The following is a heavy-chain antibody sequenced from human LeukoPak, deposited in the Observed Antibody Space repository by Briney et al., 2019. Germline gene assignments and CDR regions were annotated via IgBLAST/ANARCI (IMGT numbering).Heavy chain of an antibody. CDR1: GYTLTELS. J-gene: IGHJ3*02. CDR2: FDPEDGET. D-gene: IGHD4-17*01. V-gene: IGHV1-24*01. Sequence: ASVKVSCKVSGYTLTELSMHWVRQAPGKGLEWMGGFDPEDGETIYAQKFQGRVTMTEDTSTDTAYVELSSLRSEDTAVYYCATATPTVTTYRDAFDIWGQGTMVTVSS. CDR3: ATATPTVTTYRDAFDI.